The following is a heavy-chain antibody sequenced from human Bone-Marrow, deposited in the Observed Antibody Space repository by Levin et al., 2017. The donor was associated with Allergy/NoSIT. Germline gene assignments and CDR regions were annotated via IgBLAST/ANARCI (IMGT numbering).Heavy chain of an antibody. V-gene: IGHV3-11*01. J-gene: IGHJ3*02. CDR2: ISSSGSTI. D-gene: IGHD1-26*01. Sequence: GESLKISCAASGFTFSDYYMSWIRQAPGKGLEWVSYISSSGSTIYYADSVKGRFTISRDNAKNSLYLQMNSLRAEDTAVYYCARDQPSIVGATTSAREITPAPDAFDIWGQGTMVTVSS. CDR1: GFTFSDYY. CDR3: ARDQPSIVGATTSAREITPAPDAFDI.